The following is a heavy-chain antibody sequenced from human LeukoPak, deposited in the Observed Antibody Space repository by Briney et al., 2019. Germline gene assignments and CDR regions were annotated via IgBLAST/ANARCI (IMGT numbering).Heavy chain of an antibody. V-gene: IGHV4-39*07. D-gene: IGHD3-22*01. CDR3: ARVSSGSGYYYVPYWYFDL. Sequence: SETLSLTCTVSGGSISSSSYYWGWIRQPPGKGLEWIGSIYYSGSTYYNPSLKSRVTISVDTSKNQFSLKLSSVTAADTAVYYCARVSSGSGYYYVPYWYFDLWGRGTLVTVSS. CDR2: IYYSGST. CDR1: GGSISSSSYY. J-gene: IGHJ2*01.